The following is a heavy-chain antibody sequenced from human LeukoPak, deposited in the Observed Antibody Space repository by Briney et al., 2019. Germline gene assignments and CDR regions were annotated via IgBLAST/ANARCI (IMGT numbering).Heavy chain of an antibody. CDR2: MYYTGST. CDR1: GGSISSYY. Sequence: PSETLSLTCTVSGGSISSYYWSWIRQPPGKGLGWIGYMYYTGSTNYNPSLKSRLTISVDTSKNQFSLRLSSVTVADTAVYYCARDGCPTTKSGCVGNWFDPWGQGTLVTVSS. D-gene: IGHD1-26*01. CDR3: ARDGCPTTKSGCVGNWFDP. J-gene: IGHJ5*02. V-gene: IGHV4-59*01.